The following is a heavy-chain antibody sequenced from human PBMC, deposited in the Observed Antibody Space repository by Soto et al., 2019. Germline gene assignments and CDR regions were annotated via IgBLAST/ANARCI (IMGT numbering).Heavy chain of an antibody. CDR1: GGSISSSSNW. J-gene: IGHJ5*02. D-gene: IGHD3-10*01. CDR3: ARVVTGAYGSGSYYSMGARWFDP. Sequence: PSETLSLTCTVSGGSISSSSNWWSWVRQPPGKGLEWIGEIYRSGSTNYNPSLKSRVTISVDKSKNQFSLKLSSVTAADTAVYYCARVVTGAYGSGSYYSMGARWFDPWGQGTLVTVSS. CDR2: IYRSGST. V-gene: IGHV4-4*02.